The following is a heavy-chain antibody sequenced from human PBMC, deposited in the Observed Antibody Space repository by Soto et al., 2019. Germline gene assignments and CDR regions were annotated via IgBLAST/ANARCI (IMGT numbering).Heavy chain of an antibody. CDR2: ISYSGRT. J-gene: IGHJ4*02. CDR3: ARVPDY. V-gene: IGHV4-31*03. CDR1: GDSISSGSYY. Sequence: SETLSLTCTVSGDSISSGSYYWSWIRQHPGKGLEWIGYISYSGRTYYNPSLKSRLTISLDTSENQFSLKLSSVTAADTAVYYCARVPDYWGQGTLVTVSS.